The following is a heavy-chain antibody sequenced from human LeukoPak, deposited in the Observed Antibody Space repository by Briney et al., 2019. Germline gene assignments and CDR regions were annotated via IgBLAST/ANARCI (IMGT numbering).Heavy chain of an antibody. CDR1: GFTFTSHN. Sequence: GGSLRLSCAASGFTFTSHNMNWVRQAPGKGLEWVSGISWNSGSIGYADSVKGRFTISRDNAKNSLYLQMNSLRAEDTALYYCAKDRATVTTGYFDYWGQGTLVTVSS. CDR2: ISWNSGSI. CDR3: AKDRATVTTGYFDY. D-gene: IGHD4-17*01. V-gene: IGHV3-9*01. J-gene: IGHJ4*02.